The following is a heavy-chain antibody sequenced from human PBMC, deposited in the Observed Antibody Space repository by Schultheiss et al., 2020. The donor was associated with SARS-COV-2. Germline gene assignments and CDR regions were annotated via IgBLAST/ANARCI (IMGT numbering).Heavy chain of an antibody. CDR2: ISSNGGST. CDR3: VRFSGNYAL. J-gene: IGHJ4*02. V-gene: IGHV3-64D*06. D-gene: IGHD1-26*01. CDR1: GFTFSSYA. Sequence: GVSLKISCSASGFTFSSYAMHWVRQAPGKGLEYVSVISSNGGSTYYADSVKGRFTISRDNSKNTLYLQISSLRAEDTAVYYCVRFSGNYALWGQGTLVTVSS.